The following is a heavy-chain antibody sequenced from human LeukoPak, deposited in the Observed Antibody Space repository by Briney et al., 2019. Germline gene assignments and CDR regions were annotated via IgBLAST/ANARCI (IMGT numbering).Heavy chain of an antibody. CDR1: GFTFSTNA. V-gene: IGHV3-23*01. D-gene: IGHD3-16*01. CDR2: ISGSGGTT. Sequence: GGSLRLSCVASGFTFSTNAMGWARQAPGKGLEWVSAISGSGGTTYYADSVKGRFAISRDNSKSTLYLLMNSLRAEDTAVYYCVAYDPLDFWGEGTLVTVSS. J-gene: IGHJ4*01. CDR3: VAYDPLDF.